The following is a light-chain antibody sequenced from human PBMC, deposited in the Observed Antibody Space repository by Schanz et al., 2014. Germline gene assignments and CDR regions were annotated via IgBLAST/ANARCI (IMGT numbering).Light chain of an antibody. CDR2: AAD. CDR3: QQSYSAPYT. Sequence: DIQMPQSPSSLSASVGARITITCRASQTISSYVNWYQQRPGKAPNLLVYAADMLHSGVPSRFTGVGSGTEFTLTIDDLQTEDLAVYYCQQSYSAPYTFGQGT. CDR1: QTISSY. V-gene: IGKV1-39*01. J-gene: IGKJ2*01.